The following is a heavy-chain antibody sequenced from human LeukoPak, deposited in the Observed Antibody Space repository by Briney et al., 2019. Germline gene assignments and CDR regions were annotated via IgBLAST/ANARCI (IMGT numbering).Heavy chain of an antibody. D-gene: IGHD3-22*01. CDR2: INHSGST. Sequence: SETLSLTCAVYGGSFSGYYWSWIRQPPGKGLEWIGEINHSGSTNYNPSLKSRVTIPVDTSKNQFSLKLSSVTAADTAVYYCARHRNYYDSSGYFYWGQGTLVTVSS. CDR1: GGSFSGYY. V-gene: IGHV4-34*01. CDR3: ARHRNYYDSSGYFY. J-gene: IGHJ4*02.